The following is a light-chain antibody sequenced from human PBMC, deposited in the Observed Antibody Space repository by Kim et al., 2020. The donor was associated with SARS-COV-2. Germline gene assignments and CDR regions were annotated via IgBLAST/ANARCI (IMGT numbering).Light chain of an antibody. CDR1: QSINTW. CDR3: QEYRSDSLT. CDR2: DAS. Sequence: GDRVTITCRASQSINTWLAWYQQKPGKAPNLLIYDASSLESGVPSRFSGSGSGTQFTLTINSLQPDDFATYYCQEYRSDSLTFGQGTRVDIK. V-gene: IGKV1-5*01. J-gene: IGKJ1*01.